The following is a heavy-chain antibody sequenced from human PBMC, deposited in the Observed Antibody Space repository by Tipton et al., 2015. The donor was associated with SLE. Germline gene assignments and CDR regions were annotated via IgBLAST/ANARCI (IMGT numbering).Heavy chain of an antibody. CDR1: GYSISSGYH. V-gene: IGHV4-38-2*01. Sequence: TLSLTCAVSGYSISSGYHWGWIRQPPGKGLEWIGSIHHSGSTYYNPSLKSRVTMSVDTSKNQFSLKLSSVTAADTAVYYCASLYDSGGMDVWGQGTTVTVSS. D-gene: IGHD3-10*01. CDR2: IHHSGST. J-gene: IGHJ6*02. CDR3: ASLYDSGGMDV.